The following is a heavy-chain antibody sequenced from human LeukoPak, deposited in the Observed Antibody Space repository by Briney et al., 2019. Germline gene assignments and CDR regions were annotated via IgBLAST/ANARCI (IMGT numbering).Heavy chain of an antibody. J-gene: IGHJ4*02. CDR3: ARSNSSSWHLFDY. V-gene: IGHV3-30-3*01. CDR1: GFTVSSNY. Sequence: PGGSLRLSCAASGFTVSSNYMSWVRQAPGKGLEWVAITSYDGSDEHYTDSVKGRFTISRDNSMNTLYLQMNSLRGEDTAVYYCARSNSSSWHLFDYWGQGTLVTVSS. CDR2: TSYDGSDE. D-gene: IGHD6-13*01.